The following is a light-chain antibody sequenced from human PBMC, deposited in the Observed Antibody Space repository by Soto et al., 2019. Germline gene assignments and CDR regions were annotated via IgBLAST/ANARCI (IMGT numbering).Light chain of an antibody. CDR2: VAS. J-gene: IGKJ4*01. V-gene: IGKV1-39*01. Sequence: DIQMTQSPSSLSASVGDRVTITLRASQTISTYLNWYQQKPGKAPNVLINVASTLRSGVPSRFSGSGSGTDFNLTINSLQPEDFATYFCQQSFTTPLTFGGGTKVDIK. CDR1: QTISTY. CDR3: QQSFTTPLT.